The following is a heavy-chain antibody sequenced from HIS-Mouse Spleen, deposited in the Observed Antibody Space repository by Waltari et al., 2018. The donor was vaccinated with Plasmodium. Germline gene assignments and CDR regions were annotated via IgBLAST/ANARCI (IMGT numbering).Heavy chain of an antibody. CDR3: ASSWYWYFDL. CDR1: GFTFRSYW. J-gene: IGHJ2*01. Sequence: EVLLVESGGGLVQPGGSLRHSCAASGFTFRSYWMGWVRQAPGEGLGGVANIKQDGSEKYYVDSVKGRFTISRDNAKNSLYLQMNSLRAEDTAVYYCASSWYWYFDLWGRGTLVTVSS. CDR2: IKQDGSEK. V-gene: IGHV3-7*01. D-gene: IGHD6-13*01.